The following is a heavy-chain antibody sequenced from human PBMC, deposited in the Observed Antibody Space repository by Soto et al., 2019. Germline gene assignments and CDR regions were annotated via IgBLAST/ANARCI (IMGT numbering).Heavy chain of an antibody. J-gene: IGHJ4*02. D-gene: IGHD6-19*01. Sequence: SGGSLRLSCAASEFTFSSYAISWVRQAPGKGLEWVSAISVSGSSSYYADSVKGRFTISRDNSKNTLYLQMNSLRAEDTAVYYCAKCSPRYSSGLKAYYFDHWGQGTLVTVSS. CDR3: AKCSPRYSSGLKAYYFDH. CDR2: ISVSGSSS. CDR1: EFTFSSYA. V-gene: IGHV3-23*01.